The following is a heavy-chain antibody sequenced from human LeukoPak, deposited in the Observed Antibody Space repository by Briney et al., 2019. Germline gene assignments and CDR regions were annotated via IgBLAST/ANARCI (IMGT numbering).Heavy chain of an antibody. CDR3: ARLKLSGYCSSTSCYSLDY. CDR2: IIPIFGTA. V-gene: IGHV1-69*13. CDR1: GGTFSSYA. D-gene: IGHD2-2*01. J-gene: IGHJ4*02. Sequence: ASVKVSCKASGGTFSSYAISWVRQAPGQGLEWMGGIIPIFGTANYAQKFQGRVTITADESTSTAYMGLSSLRSEDTAVYYCARLKLSGYCSSTSCYSLDYWGQGTLVTVSS.